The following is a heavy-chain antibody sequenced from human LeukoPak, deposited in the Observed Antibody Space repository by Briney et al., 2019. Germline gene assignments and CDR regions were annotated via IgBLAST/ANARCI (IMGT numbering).Heavy chain of an antibody. CDR2: IYYSGST. D-gene: IGHD2-2*01. V-gene: IGHV4-39*01. CDR1: GGSISSSSYY. Sequence: PSETLSLTCTVSGGSISSSSYYWGWIRQPPGKGLELIGSIYYSGSTYYNPSLTSRVIISVDTSKNQFSLKLSSVTAADTAVYYCAEYCSSTSCYYYYGMDVWGQGTTVTVSS. J-gene: IGHJ6*02. CDR3: AEYCSSTSCYYYYGMDV.